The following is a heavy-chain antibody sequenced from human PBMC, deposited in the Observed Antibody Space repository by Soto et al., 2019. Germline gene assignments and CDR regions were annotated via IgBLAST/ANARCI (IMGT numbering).Heavy chain of an antibody. CDR2: IIPIFGTA. J-gene: IGHJ4*02. V-gene: IGHV1-69*06. CDR3: AREGKYYDSSGYYYDGY. D-gene: IGHD3-22*01. Sequence: QVQLVQSGAEVKKPGSSVKVSCKASGGTFSSYAISWVRQAPGQGLEWMGGIIPIFGTANYAQKFQGRVTITADKSTSTAYMELGSLRSEDTAVYYCAREGKYYDSSGYYYDGYWGQGTLVTVSS. CDR1: GGTFSSYA.